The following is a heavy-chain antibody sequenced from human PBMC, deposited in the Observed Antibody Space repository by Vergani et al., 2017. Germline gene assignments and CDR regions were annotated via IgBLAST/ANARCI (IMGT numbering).Heavy chain of an antibody. Sequence: QMQLVQSGPEVKKPGTSVKVSCKASGFTFTSSAMQWVRQARGQRLEWIGWIVVGSGNTNYAQKFQERVTMTRDTSISPAYMVLSRLRSDDTAGYYWAGALGYCSGGSCYYYYGMDVWGQGTTVTVSS. CDR1: GFTFTSSA. CDR2: IVVGSGNT. CDR3: AGALGYCSGGSCYYYYGMDV. D-gene: IGHD2-15*01. J-gene: IGHJ6*02. V-gene: IGHV1-58*02.